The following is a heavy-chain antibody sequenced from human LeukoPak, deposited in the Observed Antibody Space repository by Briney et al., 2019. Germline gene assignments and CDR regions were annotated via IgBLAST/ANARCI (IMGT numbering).Heavy chain of an antibody. J-gene: IGHJ6*02. V-gene: IGHV3-66*01. Sequence: GGSLRLSCAASGFTVSSNYMSWVRQAPGKGLEWVSVIYSGGSTYYADSVKGRFTISRDNSKNTLYLQMNSLRAEDTAVYYCAREYYGSGSYYHYYYGMDVWGQGTTVTVSS. CDR3: AREYYGSGSYYHYYYGMDV. D-gene: IGHD3-10*01. CDR2: IYSGGST. CDR1: GFTVSSNY.